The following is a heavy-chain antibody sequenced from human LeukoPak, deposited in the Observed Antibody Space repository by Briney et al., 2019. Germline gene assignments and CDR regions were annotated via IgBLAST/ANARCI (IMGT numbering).Heavy chain of an antibody. D-gene: IGHD3-10*01. J-gene: IGHJ3*02. CDR1: GYTFTGYY. CDR2: INPNSGDT. CDR3: ARASQDYYGSGSYYRGGDAFDI. Sequence: ASVKVSCKASGYTFTGYYMHWVRQAPGQGLEWMGWINPNSGDTKYAQKFQGRVTMTRGTSISTAYMELSSLRSDDTAVYYCARASQDYYGSGSYYRGGDAFDIWGQGTMVTVSS. V-gene: IGHV1-2*02.